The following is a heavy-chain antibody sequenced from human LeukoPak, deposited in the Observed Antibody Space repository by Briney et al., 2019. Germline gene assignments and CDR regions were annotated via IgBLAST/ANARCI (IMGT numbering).Heavy chain of an antibody. V-gene: IGHV3-48*03. J-gene: IGHJ6*02. CDR2: ITSSGSSI. Sequence: PGGSLRLSCAASGFTFSSYEMNWVRQAPGKGLEWVSYITSSGSSIYYADSVKGRFTISRDNSKNTLYLQMNSLRAEDTAVYYCATGPGSYLNYGMDVWGQGTTVTVSS. D-gene: IGHD1-26*01. CDR1: GFTFSSYE. CDR3: ATGPGSYLNYGMDV.